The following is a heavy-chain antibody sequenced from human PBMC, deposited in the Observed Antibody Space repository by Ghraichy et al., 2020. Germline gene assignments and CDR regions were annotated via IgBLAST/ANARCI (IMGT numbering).Heavy chain of an antibody. CDR2: ISGSGGST. V-gene: IGHV3-23*01. D-gene: IGHD2-8*01. J-gene: IGHJ5*02. Sequence: GESLNISCAASGFTFSSYAMSWVRQAPGKGLEWVSAISGSGGSTYYADSVKGRFTISRDNSKNTLYLQMNSLRAEDTAVYYCAKARVYNWFDPWGQGTLVTVSS. CDR3: AKARVYNWFDP. CDR1: GFTFSSYA.